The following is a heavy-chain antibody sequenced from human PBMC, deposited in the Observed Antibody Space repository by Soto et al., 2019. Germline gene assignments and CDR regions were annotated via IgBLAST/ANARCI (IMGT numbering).Heavy chain of an antibody. CDR3: AHLNTCGYYFDY. Sequence: QITLKEPGPTLVKPTQTLTLTCTFSGFSLTTSQVGVGWIRQPPGAALEWLAHVYWNDDKYYSLSLKNRLTITKDTSKSQVVLTMTNVDPVDTATYYCAHLNTCGYYFDYWGQGALVTVSS. V-gene: IGHV2-5*01. CDR1: GFSLTTSQVG. J-gene: IGHJ4*02. D-gene: IGHD3-16*01. CDR2: VYWNDDK.